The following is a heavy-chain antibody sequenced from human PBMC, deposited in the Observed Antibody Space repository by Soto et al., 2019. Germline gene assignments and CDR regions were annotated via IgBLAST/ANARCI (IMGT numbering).Heavy chain of an antibody. CDR2: LHGDGTTT. V-gene: IGHV3-9*01. Sequence: EVQLVESGGGLVQPGRSLRLSCAASGFTFDDYAMHWVRQAPGKGLEWVSRLHGDGTTTGYAGSVKGRFTISRDNAKNTLYLQMNNLRAEDTAVYYCTRQLPTAIRGGYYYSYGMDVWGQGTTVTVSS. D-gene: IGHD2-2*02. CDR1: GFTFDDYA. J-gene: IGHJ6*02. CDR3: TRQLPTAIRGGYYYSYGMDV.